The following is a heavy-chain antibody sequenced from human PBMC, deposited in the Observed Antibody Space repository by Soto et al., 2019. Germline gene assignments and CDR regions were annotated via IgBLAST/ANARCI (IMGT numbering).Heavy chain of an antibody. D-gene: IGHD2-2*01. J-gene: IGHJ3*02. V-gene: IGHV5-10-1*01. CDR1: AYTFTSYW. CDR2: IDPSDSYT. Sequence: PGESLKISCKGSAYTFTSYWITWVRQMPGKGLEWMGRIDPSDSYTDYSPSFQGHVTISADKSITTAYLQWSSLKPSDTAMYYCARPYGPLLSTSWHSYALDIWGRGAMVTVSS. CDR3: ARPYGPLLSTSWHSYALDI.